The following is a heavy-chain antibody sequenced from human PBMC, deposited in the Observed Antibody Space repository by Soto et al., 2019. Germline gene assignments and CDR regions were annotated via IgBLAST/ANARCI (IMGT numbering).Heavy chain of an antibody. D-gene: IGHD2-21*01. CDR1: GFTVSNSY. J-gene: IGHJ4*02. V-gene: IGHV3-53*01. CDR3: ARGFQSSFGY. Sequence: GGPLRRSCAASGFTVSNSYMSWVRQALGKGLEWVSVIYSGGSTHYADSVKGRFTISRDSSKNTLYLQMNSLRAEDTAVYYCARGFQSSFGYWGQGTLVTVSS. CDR2: IYSGGST.